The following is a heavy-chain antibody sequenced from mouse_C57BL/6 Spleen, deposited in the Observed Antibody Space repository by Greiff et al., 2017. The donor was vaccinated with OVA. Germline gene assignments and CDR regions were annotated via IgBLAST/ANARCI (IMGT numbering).Heavy chain of an antibody. V-gene: IGHV1-80*01. Sequence: QVQLQQSGAELVKPGASVKISCKASGYAFSSYWMNWVKQRPGKGLEWIGQIYPGDGDTNYNGKFKGKATLTADKSSSTAYMQLSSLTSEDSAVYFCARSRQLRLDIDYWGQGTTLTVSS. CDR2: IYPGDGDT. CDR1: GYAFSSYW. J-gene: IGHJ2*01. CDR3: ARSRQLRLDIDY. D-gene: IGHD3-2*02.